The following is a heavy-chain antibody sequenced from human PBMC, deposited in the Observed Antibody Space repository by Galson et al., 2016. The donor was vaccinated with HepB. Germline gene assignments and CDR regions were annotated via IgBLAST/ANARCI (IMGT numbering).Heavy chain of an antibody. CDR1: GFTFGSYA. CDR3: AKGAAGGTYSALDY. D-gene: IGHD1-26*01. V-gene: IGHV3-23*01. J-gene: IGHJ4*02. Sequence: SLRLSCAASGFTFGSYAMTWIRQAPGKGLEWVSSISSSGGTTYYTDPGKGRFTISRDGSESTLYVHMNRLRVEDTAVYYCAKGAAGGTYSALDYWGRGVLVTVSP. CDR2: ISSSGGTT.